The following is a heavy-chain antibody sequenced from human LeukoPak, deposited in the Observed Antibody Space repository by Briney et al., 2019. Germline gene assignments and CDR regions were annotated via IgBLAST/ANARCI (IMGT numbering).Heavy chain of an antibody. V-gene: IGHV4-39*01. D-gene: IGHD6-13*01. Sequence: SETLSLTCAVYGESFSSYYWGWIRQPPGKGLEWIGSIYYSGRTYYNPSLKSRVTISVDTSKNQFSLKLTSVTAADTAVYYCARSSSSTWYFDYWGQGTLVTVSS. CDR3: ARSSSSTWYFDY. J-gene: IGHJ4*02. CDR1: GESFSSYY. CDR2: IYYSGRT.